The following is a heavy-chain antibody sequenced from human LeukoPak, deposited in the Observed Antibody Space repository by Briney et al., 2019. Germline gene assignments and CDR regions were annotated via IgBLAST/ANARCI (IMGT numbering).Heavy chain of an antibody. V-gene: IGHV3-7*01. J-gene: IGHJ4*02. CDR2: IKQDGSEK. Sequence: GGSPRLSCVASGFTFSSYWMSWVRQAPGKGLEWVAHIKQDGSEKYYVDSVKGRFTISRDNAKNSLYLQMNSLRAEDTAVYYCARGRRDYDFWSGYTYYFDYWGQGTLVTVSS. CDR1: GFTFSSYW. CDR3: ARGRRDYDFWSGYTYYFDY. D-gene: IGHD3-3*01.